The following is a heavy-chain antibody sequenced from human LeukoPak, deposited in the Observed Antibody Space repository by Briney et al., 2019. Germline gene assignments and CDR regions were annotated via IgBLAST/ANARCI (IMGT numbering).Heavy chain of an antibody. CDR1: GFIFSSYA. CDR2: VSGSGDGT. CDR3: AKGVGGYCSSTDCRAYDN. V-gene: IGHV3-23*01. J-gene: IGHJ4*02. D-gene: IGHD2-2*01. Sequence: GVSLRLSCAASGFIFSSYAMNWGRQAPGKGLEWVSAVSGSGDGTYYADSVKGRFTVSRDNSKNTLYLQMNNLRAEDSAVYYCAKGVGGYCSSTDCRAYDNWGQGTLVTVSS.